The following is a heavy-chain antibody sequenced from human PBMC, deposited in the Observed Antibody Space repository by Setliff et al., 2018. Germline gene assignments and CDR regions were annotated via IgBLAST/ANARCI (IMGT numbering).Heavy chain of an antibody. CDR1: GGSLSGYF. J-gene: IGHJ6*03. CDR3: ARDRRDYIGAGSSEIDYYYYYYMDV. D-gene: IGHD3-10*01. Sequence: PSETLSLTCAVYGGSLSGYFWTWIRQPPGKGLEWIGEINHSGITNYNPSLRSRVTISGDTSKNQISLNLSSGTAADTAVYYCARDRRDYIGAGSSEIDYYYYYYMDVWGKGTTVTSP. V-gene: IGHV4-34*01. CDR2: INHSGIT.